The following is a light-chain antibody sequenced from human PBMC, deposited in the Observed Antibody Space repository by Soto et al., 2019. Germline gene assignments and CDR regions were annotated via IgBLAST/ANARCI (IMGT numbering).Light chain of an antibody. V-gene: IGKV1-39*01. J-gene: IGKJ1*01. Sequence: IQMTQSPSSLSASVGDRVTITCRASPSISTYLNWYHQKPGKAPKLLIYAASSLQSGVPSRFSGSGSGTDFALTISSLQPEDFATYYCQQTYNTPWTFGQGTRWIS. CDR1: PSISTY. CDR3: QQTYNTPWT. CDR2: AAS.